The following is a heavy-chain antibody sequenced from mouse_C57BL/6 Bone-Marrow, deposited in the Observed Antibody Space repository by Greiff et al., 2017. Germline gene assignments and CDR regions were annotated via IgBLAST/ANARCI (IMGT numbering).Heavy chain of an antibody. CDR1: GYSITSGYY. Sequence: EVQLVESGPGLVKPSQSLSLTCSVTGYSITSGYYWNWIRQFPGHKLEWMGYISYDGSNNYNPSLKNRISITRDTSKNQFFLKLNSVTTEDTATYYCGEYYAMDYWGQGTSVTVSS. CDR3: GEYYAMDY. CDR2: ISYDGSN. J-gene: IGHJ4*01. V-gene: IGHV3-6*01.